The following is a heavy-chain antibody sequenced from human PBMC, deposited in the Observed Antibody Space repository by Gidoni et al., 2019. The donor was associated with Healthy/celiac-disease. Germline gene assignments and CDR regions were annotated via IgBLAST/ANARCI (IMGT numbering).Heavy chain of an antibody. J-gene: IGHJ5*02. CDR2: ISWNSGSI. V-gene: IGHV3-9*01. CDR1: GFPFDDYA. D-gene: IGHD3-22*01. CDR3: AKDQYYDSSGYLGA. Sequence: EVQLVESGGGLVQPGRSLRLSCAASGFPFDDYAMHWVRQAPGKGLEWVSGISWNSGSIGYADSVKGRFTISRDNAKNSMYLQMNSLRAEDTALYYCAKDQYYDSSGYLGAWGQGTLVTVSS.